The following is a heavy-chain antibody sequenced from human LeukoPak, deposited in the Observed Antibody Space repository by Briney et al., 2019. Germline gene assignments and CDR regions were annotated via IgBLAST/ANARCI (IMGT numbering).Heavy chain of an antibody. CDR3: AKRGWEFSFYYYYYMDV. CDR2: ISGSDGTTSTST. CDR1: GFTFSSYA. V-gene: IGHV3-23*01. J-gene: IGHJ6*03. Sequence: GGSLRLSCAASGFTFSSYAMSWVRQAPGKGLEWVSSISGSDGTTSTSTYYADSVKGRFTISRDNSKNTLYLQMNSPRAEDTALYYCAKRGWEFSFYYYYYMDVWGKGTTVTVSS. D-gene: IGHD1-26*01.